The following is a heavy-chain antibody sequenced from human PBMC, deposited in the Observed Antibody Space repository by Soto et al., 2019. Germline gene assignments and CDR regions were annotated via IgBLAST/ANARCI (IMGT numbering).Heavy chain of an antibody. V-gene: IGHV3-30*03. CDR3: VTSAHPATVTLYYLDY. CDR2: ISEDGSKK. J-gene: IGHJ4*02. Sequence: GGSLRLSCAASGFNFKNYAIHWVRQAPGKGLEWVTLISEDGSKKYFADSVKGRFTVSRDNSKNTLFLQMNSLQTEDTAVYYCVTSAHPATVTLYYLDYWGQGALVTVSS. D-gene: IGHD4-17*01. CDR1: GFNFKNYA.